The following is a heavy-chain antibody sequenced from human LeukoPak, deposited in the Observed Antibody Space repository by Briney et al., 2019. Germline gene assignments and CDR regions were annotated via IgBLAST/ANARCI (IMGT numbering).Heavy chain of an antibody. Sequence: GGSLRLSCAASGFTFSSYAMHWVRQAPGKGLEYVSAISSNGGSTYYANSVKGRFTISRDNSKNTLYLQMNSLRAEDTAVYYCASGPDPWEPYFDYWGQGTLVTVSS. D-gene: IGHD1-26*01. CDR3: ASGPDPWEPYFDY. CDR1: GFTFSSYA. V-gene: IGHV3-64*01. J-gene: IGHJ4*02. CDR2: ISSNGGST.